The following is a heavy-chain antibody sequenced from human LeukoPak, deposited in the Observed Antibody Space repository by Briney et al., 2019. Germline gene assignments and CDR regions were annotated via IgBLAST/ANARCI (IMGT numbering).Heavy chain of an antibody. CDR1: GGSISSGSYY. CDR2: IYTSGST. V-gene: IGHV4-61*02. J-gene: IGHJ4*02. CDR3: ARGGVTILANYFDY. Sequence: PWETLSLTCTVAGGSISSGSYYWSWIRQPAGKGLEWIGRIYTSGSTNYNPSLKSRVTISVDTSKNQFSLKLSSVTAADTAVYYCARGGVTILANYFDYWGQGTLVTVSS. D-gene: IGHD3-3*01.